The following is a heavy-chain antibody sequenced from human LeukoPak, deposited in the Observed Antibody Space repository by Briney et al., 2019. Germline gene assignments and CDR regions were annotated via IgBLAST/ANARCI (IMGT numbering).Heavy chain of an antibody. V-gene: IGHV4-31*03. Sequence: PSQTLSLTCTVSGGSISSGGYYWSWIRQHPGKGLEWIGYIYYSGSTYYNPSLKSRVTISVDTSKNQFSLKLSSVTAADTAVYYCARGTGSLYYFDYWGQGTLVTVSS. CDR3: ARGTGSLYYFDY. D-gene: IGHD7-27*01. CDR2: IYYSGST. J-gene: IGHJ4*02. CDR1: GGSISSGGYY.